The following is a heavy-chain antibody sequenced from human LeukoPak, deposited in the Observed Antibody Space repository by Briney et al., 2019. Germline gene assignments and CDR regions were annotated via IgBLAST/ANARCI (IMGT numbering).Heavy chain of an antibody. CDR2: IYSSGST. D-gene: IGHD3-22*01. J-gene: IGHJ6*03. V-gene: IGHV4-4*07. CDR3: ARSSEGRYYYDSSGFSYYYYYMDV. Sequence: NPSETLSLTCTVSGGSLSSYYWSWIRQPAGKGLEWIGRIYSSGSTNYNPSLKSRVTMSVEMSKNQFSLKLSSVTAADTAVYYCARSSEGRYYYDSSGFSYYYYYMDVWGKGTTVTISS. CDR1: GGSLSSYY.